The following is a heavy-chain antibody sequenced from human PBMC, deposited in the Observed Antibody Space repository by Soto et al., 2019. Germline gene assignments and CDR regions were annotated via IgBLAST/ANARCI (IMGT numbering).Heavy chain of an antibody. V-gene: IGHV3-23*01. J-gene: IGHJ3*02. Sequence: PGGSLRLSCAASGFTFSSYAMSWVRQAPGKGLEWVSAISGSGGSTYYADSVKGRFTISRDNSKSTLYLQMNSLRAEDTAVYYCAKREVGYYDSSGYYFQCAFDIWGQGTMVTVSS. CDR3: AKREVGYYDSSGYYFQCAFDI. D-gene: IGHD3-22*01. CDR1: GFTFSSYA. CDR2: ISGSGGST.